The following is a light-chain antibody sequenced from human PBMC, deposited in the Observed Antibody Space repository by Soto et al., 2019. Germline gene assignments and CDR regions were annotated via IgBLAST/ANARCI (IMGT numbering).Light chain of an antibody. J-gene: IGKJ4*01. CDR2: GSA. V-gene: IGKV3-15*01. CDR3: QQYYNTPLT. CDR1: QSVFSS. Sequence: EIVMTQSPATLSVSPGERATLSCRASQSVFSSLAWYQQRPGQAPRLLIYGSATRATGIPDRFSGSGSGTEFTLTISSLQSEDSAVYYCQQYYNTPLTFGGGTKV.